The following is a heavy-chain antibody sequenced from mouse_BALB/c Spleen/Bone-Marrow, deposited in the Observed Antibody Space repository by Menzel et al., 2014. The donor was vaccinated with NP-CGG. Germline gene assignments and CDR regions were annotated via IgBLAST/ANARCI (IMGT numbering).Heavy chain of an antibody. V-gene: IGHV2-9*02. D-gene: IGHD2-1*01. CDR3: ARDRGGNYGYAMDY. CDR2: IWPGGST. J-gene: IGHJ4*01. Sequence: QVQLQQSGPGLVAPSQSLSITCTVSGFSLTSYGVHWVRQSPGRGLEWLGVIWPGGSTNYNSALMSRLTISKDNSKSQVFLKMNSLQTDDTAIYYCARDRGGNYGYAMDYWGQGTSVTVSS. CDR1: GFSLTSYG.